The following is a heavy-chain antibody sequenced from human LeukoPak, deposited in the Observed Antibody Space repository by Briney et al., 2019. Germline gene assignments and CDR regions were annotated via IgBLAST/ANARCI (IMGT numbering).Heavy chain of an antibody. V-gene: IGHV3-21*01. CDR1: GFTFSSSS. D-gene: IGHD2-2*01. J-gene: IGHJ4*02. Sequence: GGSLRLSCAASGFTFSSSSMNWVRQAPGKGLEWVSSISSSSSYIYYADSVKGRFTISRDNAKTSLYLQMNSLRAEDTAVYYCARENGGVPAATLDYWGQGTLVTVSS. CDR2: ISSSSSYI. CDR3: ARENGGVPAATLDY.